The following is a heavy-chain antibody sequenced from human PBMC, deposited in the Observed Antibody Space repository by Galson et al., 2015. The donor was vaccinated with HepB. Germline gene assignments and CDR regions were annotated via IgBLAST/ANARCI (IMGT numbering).Heavy chain of an antibody. Sequence: SVKVSCKVSGGTFSTNSISWVRQAPGQGLEWMGRIIPILGTPHYAQKFQDRVAISADKSTNTAYMDLSGLRSEDTAMYYCARGDLGDSNTDKEDALDIWGQGTMVTVSS. CDR1: GGTFSTNS. J-gene: IGHJ3*02. V-gene: IGHV1-69*08. CDR2: IIPILGTP. CDR3: ARGDLGDSNTDKEDALDI. D-gene: IGHD4-11*01.